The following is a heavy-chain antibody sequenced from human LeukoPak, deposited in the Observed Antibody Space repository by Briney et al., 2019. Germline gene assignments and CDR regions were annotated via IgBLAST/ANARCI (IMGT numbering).Heavy chain of an antibody. CDR2: IYHSRST. CDR1: GYSISSGYY. V-gene: IGHV4-38-2*01. Sequence: SETLSLTCAVSGYSISSGYYWGWIRQPPGKGLEWIGSIYHSRSTYYNPSLKSRVTISVDTSKNQFSLKLSSVTAADTAVYYCARRFLLDAWGKGTTVTVSS. CDR3: ARRFLLDA. J-gene: IGHJ6*04.